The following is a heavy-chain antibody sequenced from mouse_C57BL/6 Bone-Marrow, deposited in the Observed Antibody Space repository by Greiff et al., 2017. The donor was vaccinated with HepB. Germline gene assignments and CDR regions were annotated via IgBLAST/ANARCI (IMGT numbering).Heavy chain of an antibody. D-gene: IGHD2-4*01. J-gene: IGHJ3*01. CDR1: GYTFTSYW. Sequence: QVQLQQPGAELVMPGASVKLSCKASGYTFTSYWMHWVKQRPGQGLEWIGEIDPSDSYTNYNQKFKGKSTLTVDKSSSTAYMQLSSLTSEDSAVYYCASEEVYYDYGGFAYWGQGTLVTVSA. CDR3: ASEEVYYDYGGFAY. CDR2: IDPSDSYT. V-gene: IGHV1-69*01.